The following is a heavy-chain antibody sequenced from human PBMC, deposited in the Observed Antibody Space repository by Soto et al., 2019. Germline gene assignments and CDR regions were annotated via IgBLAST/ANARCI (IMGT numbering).Heavy chain of an antibody. D-gene: IGHD3-9*01. V-gene: IGHV3-53*02. Sequence: EVQLVETGGGLIQPGGSLRLSCAASGFTVITTYMSWVRQAPGKGLEWVSIIYSGGSTYYLDSVRGRFTVSRDNSKNTLYLQMNSLRAEDTAVYYCARGETHFYDSTGYYPLDYWGQGTLLTVSS. J-gene: IGHJ4*02. CDR3: ARGETHFYDSTGYYPLDY. CDR2: IYSGGST. CDR1: GFTVITTY.